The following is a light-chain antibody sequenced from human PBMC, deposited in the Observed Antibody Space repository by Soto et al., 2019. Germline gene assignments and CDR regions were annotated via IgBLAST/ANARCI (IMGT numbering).Light chain of an antibody. CDR3: HQDSNFWT. Sequence: DIQMTQSPSTLSASVGDIVTITCRASQTISRSFAWYPQKPGKAPNLLIYKASSLESGVPSRFSGSGSGTECTLTSSCVQPEAFAPYYWHQDSNFWTFGQGTKVEIK. V-gene: IGKV1-5*03. CDR1: QTISRS. J-gene: IGKJ1*01. CDR2: KAS.